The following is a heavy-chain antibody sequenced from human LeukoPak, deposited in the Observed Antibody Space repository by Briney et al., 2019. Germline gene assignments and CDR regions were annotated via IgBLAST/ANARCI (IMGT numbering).Heavy chain of an antibody. CDR3: ARVHCSGGSCYSEAFDI. D-gene: IGHD2-15*01. Sequence: SVKVSCKASGGTFSSYAISWVRQAPGQGLEWMGGIIPIFGTANYAQKFQGRVTITADESTSTAYMELSSLRSEDTAVYYCARVHCSGGSCYSEAFDIWGQGTMVTVSS. CDR1: GGTFSSYA. CDR2: IIPIFGTA. V-gene: IGHV1-69*13. J-gene: IGHJ3*02.